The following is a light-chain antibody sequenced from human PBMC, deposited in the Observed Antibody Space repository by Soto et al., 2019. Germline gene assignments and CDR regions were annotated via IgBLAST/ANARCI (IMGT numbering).Light chain of an antibody. CDR2: VAS. V-gene: IGKV1-9*01. Sequence: TQSPATLSVSPGDRAALSCRASQSVGSNLAWYQQKPGKAPNLLIYVASTLQSGVPSRFSGSGSGTEFTLTISSLQPEDLATYYCQQLFSFPPTFGQGTRLEIK. CDR1: QSVGSN. J-gene: IGKJ5*01. CDR3: QQLFSFPPT.